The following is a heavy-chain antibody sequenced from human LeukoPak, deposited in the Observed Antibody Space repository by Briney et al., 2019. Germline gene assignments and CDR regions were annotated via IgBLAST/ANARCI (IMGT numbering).Heavy chain of an antibody. D-gene: IGHD6-19*01. V-gene: IGHV3-23*01. J-gene: IGHJ4*02. CDR1: GFTFSTYA. CDR3: AKEGGSGSYFDYLGPYFDY. CDR2: ISGTGGRT. Sequence: GGSLRLSCAASGFTFSTYAMAWVRQAPGQGLEWVSTISGTGGRTYYADSVKGRFTISRDNSRNTLSLQMNSLRAEDTAIYYCAKEGGSGSYFDYLGPYFDYWGQGTLVTVSS.